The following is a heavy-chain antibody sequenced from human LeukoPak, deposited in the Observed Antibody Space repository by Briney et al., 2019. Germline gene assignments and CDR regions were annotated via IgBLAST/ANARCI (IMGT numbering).Heavy chain of an antibody. Sequence: SETLSLTCTVSGGSISSYYWSWIRQPPGKGLEWIGYIYYSGSTSYNPSLKSRVTISVDTSKNQFSLKLSSVTAADTAVYYCARESYYFGSGTYYYYMDVWGKGTTVTVSS. V-gene: IGHV4-59*01. D-gene: IGHD3-10*01. CDR1: GGSISSYY. J-gene: IGHJ6*03. CDR2: IYYSGST. CDR3: ARESYYFGSGTYYYYMDV.